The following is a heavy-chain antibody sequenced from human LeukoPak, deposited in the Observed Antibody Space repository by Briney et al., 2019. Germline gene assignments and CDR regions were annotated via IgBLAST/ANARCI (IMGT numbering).Heavy chain of an antibody. CDR3: ARLSSADDSSGYYVRLDDY. Sequence: GSSVKVSCKASGGTFSSYAISWVRQAPGQGLEWMGGIIPIFGTANYAQKFQGRVTITADKSTSTAYMELSSLRSEDTAVYYCARLSSADDSSGYYVRLDDYWGQGTLVTVSS. J-gene: IGHJ4*02. CDR2: IIPIFGTA. D-gene: IGHD3-22*01. CDR1: GGTFSSYA. V-gene: IGHV1-69*06.